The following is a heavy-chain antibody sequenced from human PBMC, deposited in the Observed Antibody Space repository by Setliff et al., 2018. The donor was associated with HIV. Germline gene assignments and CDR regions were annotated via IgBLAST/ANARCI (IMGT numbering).Heavy chain of an antibody. Sequence: ASVKVSCKASGYTFTNYGFSWVRQTPGQGLEWMGWMKPYSNNTGYAQKFQGRVTMTRDTSISTAYMEVSRLRSDDTAVYYCARVSQYSSSWYVRWFDPWGQGTRVTVSS. CDR3: ARVSQYSSSWYVRWFDP. V-gene: IGHV1-8*02. D-gene: IGHD6-13*01. CDR2: MKPYSNNT. J-gene: IGHJ5*02. CDR1: GYTFTNYG.